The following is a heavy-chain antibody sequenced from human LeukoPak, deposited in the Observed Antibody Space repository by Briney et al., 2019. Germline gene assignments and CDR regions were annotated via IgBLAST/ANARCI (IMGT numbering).Heavy chain of an antibody. Sequence: GGSLRLSCEASGFTFSSYAMSWVRQAPGKGLEWVSAISGSGGSTYYADSVKGRFTISRDNSKNTLYLQMNSLRAEDTAVYYCAKYLRQWLVPVGAFDIWGQGTMVTVSS. V-gene: IGHV3-23*01. D-gene: IGHD6-19*01. CDR2: ISGSGGST. CDR1: GFTFSSYA. J-gene: IGHJ3*02. CDR3: AKYLRQWLVPVGAFDI.